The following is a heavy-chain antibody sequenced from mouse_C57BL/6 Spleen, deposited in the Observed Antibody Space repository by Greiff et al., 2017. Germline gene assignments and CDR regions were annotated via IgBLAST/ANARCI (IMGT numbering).Heavy chain of an antibody. D-gene: IGHD3-1*01. V-gene: IGHV5-4*01. CDR1: GFTFSSYA. CDR3: ARDRGGDFDY. CDR2: ISDGGSYT. Sequence: EVKVVESGGGLVKPGGSLKLSCAASGFTFSSYAMSWVRQTPEKRLEWVATISDGGSYTYYPDNVKGRFTISRDNAKNNLYLQMSHLKSEDTAMYYCARDRGGDFDYWGQGTTLTVSS. J-gene: IGHJ2*01.